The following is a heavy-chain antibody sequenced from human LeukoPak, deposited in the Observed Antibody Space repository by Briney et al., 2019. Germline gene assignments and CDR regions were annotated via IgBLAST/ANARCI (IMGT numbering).Heavy chain of an antibody. J-gene: IGHJ5*02. CDR2: IYTSGST. Sequence: SETLSLTCTVTGGSISSGSYYWSWIRQPAGKGLEWIGRIYTSGSTNYNPSLKSRVTISVDTSKNQFSLKLSSVTAADTAVYYCAREVGAKGTFDPWGQGTLVTVSS. CDR3: AREVGAKGTFDP. CDR1: GGSISSGSYY. V-gene: IGHV4-61*02. D-gene: IGHD1-26*01.